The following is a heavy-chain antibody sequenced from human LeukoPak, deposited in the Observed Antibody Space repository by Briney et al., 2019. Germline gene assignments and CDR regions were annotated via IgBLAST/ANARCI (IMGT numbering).Heavy chain of an antibody. V-gene: IGHV3-33*01. CDR3: AREGGQQLGSFDY. CDR1: GFTFSSYG. J-gene: IGHJ4*02. CDR2: IWYDGSDK. D-gene: IGHD6-13*01. Sequence: QPGRSLRLSCAASGFTFSSYGMHWVREAPGQGLEWVAIIWYDGSDKYYADSVKGRFATSRDNSKKTLYLQMNSLKAEDTAVYYCAREGGQQLGSFDYWGQGTLVTVSS.